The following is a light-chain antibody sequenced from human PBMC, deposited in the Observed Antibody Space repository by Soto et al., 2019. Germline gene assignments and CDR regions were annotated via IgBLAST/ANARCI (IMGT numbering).Light chain of an antibody. J-gene: IGKJ1*01. V-gene: IGKV3-15*01. Sequence: EIVMTQSPATLSVSPGERATLSCRASQSVSSNLGWFQQKPGQAPRLLIYGASTRATGIPARFSGSGSGTDFTLTINNLQPEDVATYYCLQVNSFPRTFGQGTKVDI. CDR3: LQVNSFPRT. CDR2: GAS. CDR1: QSVSSN.